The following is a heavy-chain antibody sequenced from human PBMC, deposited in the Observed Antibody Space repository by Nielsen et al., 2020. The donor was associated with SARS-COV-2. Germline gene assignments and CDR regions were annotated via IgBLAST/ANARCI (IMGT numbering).Heavy chain of an antibody. Sequence: GESLKISCAASGFTFSSYSMNWVRQAPGKGLEWVSSISSSSSYIYYADSVKGRFTISRDNAKNSLYLQMNSLRAEDAAVYYCAFMDVWGQGTTVTVSS. J-gene: IGHJ6*02. CDR2: ISSSSSYI. V-gene: IGHV3-21*01. CDR1: GFTFSSYS. CDR3: AFMDV.